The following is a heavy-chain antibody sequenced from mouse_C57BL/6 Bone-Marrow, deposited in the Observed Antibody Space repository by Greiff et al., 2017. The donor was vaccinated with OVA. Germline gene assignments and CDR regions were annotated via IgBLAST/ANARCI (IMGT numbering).Heavy chain of an antibody. CDR1: GYTFTDYE. CDR2: IDPETGGT. V-gene: IGHV1-15*01. Sequence: VKLMESGAELVRPGASVTLSCKASGYTFTDYEMHWVKQTPVHGLEWIGAIDPETGGTAYNQKFKGKAILTADKSSSTAYMELNSLTSEDSAVYYCASAYYSNYDWYFDVWGTGTTVTVSS. CDR3: ASAYYSNYDWYFDV. D-gene: IGHD2-5*01. J-gene: IGHJ1*03.